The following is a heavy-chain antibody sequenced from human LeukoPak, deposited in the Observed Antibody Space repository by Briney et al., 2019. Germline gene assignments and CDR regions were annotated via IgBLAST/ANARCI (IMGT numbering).Heavy chain of an antibody. CDR1: GYTFTSYY. Sequence: ASVKVSCKASGYTFTSYYFHWVRQAPGQGLEWMGIINPSGGSTSYAQKFQGRLTITRDTSTSTVYMELSSLRSEDTAVYYCARDSGRYFSSPDYWGQGTLVTVSS. J-gene: IGHJ4*02. CDR3: ARDSGRYFSSPDY. CDR2: INPSGGST. D-gene: IGHD1-26*01. V-gene: IGHV1-46*01.